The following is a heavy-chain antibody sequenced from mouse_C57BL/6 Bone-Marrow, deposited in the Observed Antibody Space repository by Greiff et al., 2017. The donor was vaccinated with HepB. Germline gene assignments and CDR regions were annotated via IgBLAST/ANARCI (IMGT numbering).Heavy chain of an antibody. CDR1: GFSLTSYG. Sequence: QVQLKQSGPGLVAPSKSLSITCTVPGFSLTSYGVDWVRQSPGKGLEWLGVIWGVGSTNYNSALKSRLSISKDNSKSQVFLKMNSLQTDDTAMYYCASSYYYGSSYEDYWGQGTSVTVSS. CDR2: IWGVGST. V-gene: IGHV2-6*01. CDR3: ASSYYYGSSYEDY. D-gene: IGHD1-1*01. J-gene: IGHJ4*01.